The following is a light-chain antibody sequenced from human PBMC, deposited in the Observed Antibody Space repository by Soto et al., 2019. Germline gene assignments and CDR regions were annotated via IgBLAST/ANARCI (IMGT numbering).Light chain of an antibody. Sequence: DIVMTQSPDSLAVSLGERATINCKSSQSVLYSSNNKNYLAWYQQKPGQPPKLLIYWASTRESGVPDRFSGSGSGTDFTLTSSRLQDEDAAVYYRQQYYRPWTFGQGTKVEIK. CDR2: WAS. CDR1: QSVLYSSNNKNY. J-gene: IGKJ1*01. CDR3: QQYYRPWT. V-gene: IGKV4-1*01.